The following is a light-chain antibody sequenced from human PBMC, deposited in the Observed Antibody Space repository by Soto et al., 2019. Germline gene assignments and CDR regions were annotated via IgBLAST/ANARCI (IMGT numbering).Light chain of an antibody. Sequence: EIVLTQSPATLSLSPGERATLSCRASQSVGSYLAWYQQKPGQAPRPLIYDASNRATGIPARFSGSGSVTDFTLTISSLEPEDFAVYYCQHRSNWPSITFGQGTRLEIK. CDR2: DAS. J-gene: IGKJ5*01. CDR1: QSVGSY. CDR3: QHRSNWPSIT. V-gene: IGKV3-11*01.